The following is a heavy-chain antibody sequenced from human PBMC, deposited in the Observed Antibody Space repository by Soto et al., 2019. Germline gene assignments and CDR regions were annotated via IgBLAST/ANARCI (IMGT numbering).Heavy chain of an antibody. CDR2: IDAGNGNT. V-gene: IGHV1-3*01. Sequence: ASVKVSCKASGYTFTSYTIHWVRQAPGQRPEWMGWIDAGNGNTKYSQKFQGRVTITRDTSASTAYMELSSLRSEDTAVYYCAVDPGSHYNDSHAYSYPWGQGTLVTVSS. CDR3: AVDPGSHYNDSHAYSYP. CDR1: GYTFTSYT. J-gene: IGHJ5*02. D-gene: IGHD3-22*01.